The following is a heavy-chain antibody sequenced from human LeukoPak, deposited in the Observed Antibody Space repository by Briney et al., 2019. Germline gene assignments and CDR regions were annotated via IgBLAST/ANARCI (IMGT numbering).Heavy chain of an antibody. CDR1: GFTFTIYG. J-gene: IGHJ6*03. V-gene: IGHV3-30*02. Sequence: PGGSLRLSCAASGFTFTIYGMHWVRQAPGKGLEWVAFIRYDGSNKYYADSVRGRFTISRDNSKNTLYLQMNSLRAEDTAVYYCAKNPLGRYSSSTNTKQNYYYYYYMDVWGKGTTVTISS. CDR3: AKNPLGRYSSSTNTKQNYYYYYYMDV. D-gene: IGHD6-13*01. CDR2: IRYDGSNK.